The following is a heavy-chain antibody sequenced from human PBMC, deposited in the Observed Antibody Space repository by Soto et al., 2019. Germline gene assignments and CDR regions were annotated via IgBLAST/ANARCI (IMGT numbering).Heavy chain of an antibody. J-gene: IGHJ4*02. Sequence: SETLSLTCTVSGGSISSYYWSWIRQPPGKGLEWIGYIYYSGSTNYNPSLKSRVTISVDTSKNQFSLKLSSVTAADTAVYYCARLGRHDFWSGYGYYFDYWGQGTLVTVYS. CDR3: ARLGRHDFWSGYGYYFDY. D-gene: IGHD3-3*01. CDR1: GGSISSYY. V-gene: IGHV4-59*01. CDR2: IYYSGST.